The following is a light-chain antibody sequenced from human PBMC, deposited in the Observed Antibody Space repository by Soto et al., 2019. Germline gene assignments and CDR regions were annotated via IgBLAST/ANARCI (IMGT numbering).Light chain of an antibody. CDR1: QSVSSH. V-gene: IGKV3-15*01. CDR2: GAS. Sequence: EVVMTQSPATLSVSPGDKATLSCRASQSVSSHLAWYQQKPGQAPRLLIYGASTRASGVPARFSGSGSGTEFTLTISSLQSEDFAIHYCQQYDDWRLLTFGGGTKVEI. J-gene: IGKJ4*01. CDR3: QQYDDWRLLT.